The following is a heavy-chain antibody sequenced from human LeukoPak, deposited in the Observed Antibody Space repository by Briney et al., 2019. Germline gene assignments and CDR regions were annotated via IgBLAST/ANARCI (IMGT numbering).Heavy chain of an antibody. V-gene: IGHV4-39*07. CDR2: IYYSGST. J-gene: IGHJ4*02. Sequence: PSETLSLTCTVSGGSISSSSYFWGWIRQPPGKGLEWIGSIYYSGSTNYNPSLKSRVTISVDTSKNQFSLKLSSVTAADTAVYYCASRRRGYSYGYVGYWGQGTLVTVSS. CDR3: ASRRRGYSYGYVGY. CDR1: GGSISSSSYF. D-gene: IGHD5-18*01.